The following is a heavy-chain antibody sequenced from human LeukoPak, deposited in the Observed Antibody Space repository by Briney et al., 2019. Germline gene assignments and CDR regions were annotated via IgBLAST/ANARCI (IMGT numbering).Heavy chain of an antibody. Sequence: GGSLRLSCAASGFTFSSYSMNWVRQAPGKGLEWVSSISSSSSYIYYADSVKGRFTISRDNAKNSLYLQMNSLRAEDTAVYYCARDTRAYYYDSSGYYPPDYWGQGTLVTVSS. J-gene: IGHJ4*02. CDR3: ARDTRAYYYDSSGYYPPDY. CDR2: ISSSSSYI. V-gene: IGHV3-21*01. CDR1: GFTFSSYS. D-gene: IGHD3-22*01.